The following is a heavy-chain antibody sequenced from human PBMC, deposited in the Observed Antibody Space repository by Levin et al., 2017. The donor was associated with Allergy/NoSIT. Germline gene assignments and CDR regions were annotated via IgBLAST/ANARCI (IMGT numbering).Heavy chain of an antibody. CDR1: GFTFSSYS. Sequence: GESLKISCAASGFTFSSYSMNWVRQAPGKGLEWVSSISSSSSYIYYADSVKGRFTISRDNAKNSLYLQMNSLRAEDTAVYYCAREGGPYCSGGSCYSAEYFQHWGQGTLVTVSS. CDR3: AREGGPYCSGGSCYSAEYFQH. CDR2: ISSSSSYI. D-gene: IGHD2-15*01. J-gene: IGHJ1*01. V-gene: IGHV3-21*01.